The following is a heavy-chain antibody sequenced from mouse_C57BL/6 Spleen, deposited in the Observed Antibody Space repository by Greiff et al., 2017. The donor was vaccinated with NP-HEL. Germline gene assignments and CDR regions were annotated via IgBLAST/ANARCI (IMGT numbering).Heavy chain of an antibody. Sequence: VQLQQPGAELVKPGASVKLSCKASGYTFTSYWMQWVKQRPGQGLEWIGEIDPSDSYTNYNQKFKGKATLTVDTSSSTAYMQLSSLTSEDSAVYYCARSFTTVVARYFDVWGTGTTVTVSS. CDR3: ARSFTTVVARYFDV. J-gene: IGHJ1*03. CDR2: IDPSDSYT. D-gene: IGHD1-1*01. CDR1: GYTFTSYW. V-gene: IGHV1-50*01.